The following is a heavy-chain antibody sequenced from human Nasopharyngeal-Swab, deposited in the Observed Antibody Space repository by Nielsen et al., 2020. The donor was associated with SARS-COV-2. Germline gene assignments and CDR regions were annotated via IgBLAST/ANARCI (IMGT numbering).Heavy chain of an antibody. CDR2: IYYSGST. D-gene: IGHD3-3*01. Sequence: SETLSLTCTVSGGSISGGGYYWSWIRQHPGKGLEWIGYIYYSGSTYYNPSLKSRVTISVDTSKNQFSLKLSSVTAADTAVYYCARGPNSITILVDRRLVDYYMDVWGKGTTVTVSS. CDR3: ARGPNSITILVDRRLVDYYMDV. CDR1: GGSISGGGYY. V-gene: IGHV4-31*03. J-gene: IGHJ6*03.